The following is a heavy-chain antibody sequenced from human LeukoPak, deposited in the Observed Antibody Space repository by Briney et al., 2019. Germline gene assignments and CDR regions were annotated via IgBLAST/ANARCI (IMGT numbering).Heavy chain of an antibody. CDR2: TFYSGNT. CDR1: GGSITSNDYF. J-gene: IGHJ6*03. CDR3: AREAAVTYPNFYCYIDV. Sequence: SETLSLTCSVSGGSITSNDYFWSWIRQHPGKGLEWIGYTFYSGNTYYNPSLKSRLTISVDTSKNQFSLNLTSVTAADTAVYFCAREAAVTYPNFYCYIDVWGKGTTVTVSS. D-gene: IGHD4-11*01. V-gene: IGHV4-31*03.